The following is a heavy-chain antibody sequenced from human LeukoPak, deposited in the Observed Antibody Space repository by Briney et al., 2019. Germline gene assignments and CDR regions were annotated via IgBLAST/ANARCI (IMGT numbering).Heavy chain of an antibody. V-gene: IGHV3-7*01. D-gene: IGHD2-2*01. CDR3: ASHTQLVGYCSSASCYPAEYYFDH. Sequence: GGSLRLSCAVSGFTFSNYWMTWVRQAPGKGREWVANIKQDGSEKYYGDSVRGRFTISRDNPKNSLFLQMNSLRAEDTAVYYCASHTQLVGYCSSASCYPAEYYFDHWGQGTLVTVSS. CDR2: IKQDGSEK. J-gene: IGHJ4*02. CDR1: GFTFSNYW.